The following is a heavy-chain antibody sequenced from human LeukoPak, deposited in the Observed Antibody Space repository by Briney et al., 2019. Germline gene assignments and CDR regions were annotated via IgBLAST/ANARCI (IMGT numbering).Heavy chain of an antibody. J-gene: IGHJ6*03. Sequence: SETLSLTCAVYGGSFSGYYWSWIRQPPGKGLEWIGEINHSGSTNYNPSLKSRVTISVDTSKNQFSLKLSSVTAADTAVYYCARGMYYYYYYTDVWGKGATVTVSS. CDR2: INHSGST. CDR3: ARGMYYYYYYTDV. CDR1: GGSFSGYY. V-gene: IGHV4-34*01.